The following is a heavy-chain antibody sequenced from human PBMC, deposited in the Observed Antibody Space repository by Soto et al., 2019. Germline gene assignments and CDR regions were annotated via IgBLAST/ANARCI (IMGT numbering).Heavy chain of an antibody. Sequence: EVQLLESGGKLVQPGGSLSLSCAASGFTFSSHAMNWVRRVPGKGLEWVSGITARGGTKFYSDSVKGRFTISRDSSKNTVFLQMNSLRVEDTGVYYCAKLNGALLGLLPTLYLDSWGQGTRVTVSA. J-gene: IGHJ4*02. CDR3: AKLNGALLGLLPTLYLDS. CDR2: ITARGGTK. CDR1: GFTFSSHA. D-gene: IGHD3-22*01. V-gene: IGHV3-23*01.